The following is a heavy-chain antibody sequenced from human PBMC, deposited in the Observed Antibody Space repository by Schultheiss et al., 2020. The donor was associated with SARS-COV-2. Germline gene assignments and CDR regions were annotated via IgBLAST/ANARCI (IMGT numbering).Heavy chain of an antibody. CDR2: ISSNGGST. V-gene: IGHV3-64*01. Sequence: GGSLRLSCAASGFTFSSYAMHWVRQAPGKGLEYVSAISSNGGSTYYANSVKGRFTISRDNAKNSLYLQMNSLRAEDTAVYYCAREGYSGSWGQGTLVTVSS. J-gene: IGHJ5*02. CDR3: AREGYSGS. D-gene: IGHD5-12*01. CDR1: GFTFSSYA.